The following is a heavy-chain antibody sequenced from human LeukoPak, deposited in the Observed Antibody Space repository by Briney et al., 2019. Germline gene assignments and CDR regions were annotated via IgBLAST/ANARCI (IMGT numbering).Heavy chain of an antibody. CDR2: ISSSSYI. J-gene: IGHJ4*02. CDR3: SISTMAGIAAA. CDR1: GFTFSSYS. D-gene: IGHD6-13*01. V-gene: IGHV3-21*01. Sequence: PGGSLRLSCAASGFTFSSYSMNWVRQAPGKGLEWVSSISSSSYIYYADSVKGRFTISRDNAMNSLYLQMNSLRAEDTAVYYCSISTMAGIAAAGGQGTLVTVSS.